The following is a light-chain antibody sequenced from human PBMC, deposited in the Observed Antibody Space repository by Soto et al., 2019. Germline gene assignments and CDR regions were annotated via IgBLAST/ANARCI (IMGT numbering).Light chain of an antibody. J-gene: IGKJ1*01. V-gene: IGKV1-9*01. CDR3: QQYNSYWT. CDR2: ASS. CDR1: PGSSTS. Sequence: IELTQSPSSLSASVGDRVTITCRASPGSSTSFAWYQHKPGKPPKLLIYASSTLHSGVPSRFRGSGPGTEVSLTITSLQPEDFATYYCQQYNSYWTFGQGTKVDIK.